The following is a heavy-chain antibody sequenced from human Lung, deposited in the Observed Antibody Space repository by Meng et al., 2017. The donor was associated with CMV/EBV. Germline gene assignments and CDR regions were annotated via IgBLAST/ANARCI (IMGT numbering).Heavy chain of an antibody. V-gene: IGHV4-39*07. CDR3: VTETGYNYDN. CDR1: GGSSSSSSYY. Sequence: QLPQPESGPGQVQPSETLSLPCSVSGGSSSSSSYYWGWIRQSPGKGLEWIGSIYFSGNTYYNPSLKSRVTMSVGTAQNKFSLTLRSVTAADTAVYYCVTETGYNYDNWGQGALVTVSS. D-gene: IGHD5-24*01. J-gene: IGHJ4*02. CDR2: IYFSGNT.